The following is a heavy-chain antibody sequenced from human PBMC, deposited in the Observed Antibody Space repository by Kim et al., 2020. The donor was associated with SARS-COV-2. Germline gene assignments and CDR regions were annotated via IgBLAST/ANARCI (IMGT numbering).Heavy chain of an antibody. CDR2: ISYDGSNK. Sequence: GGSLRLSCAASGFTFSSYAMHWVRQAPGKGLEWVAVISYDGSNKYYVDSVKGRFTISRDNSKNTLYLQMNSLRAEDTAVYYCAREFRELDYYYYYYGMDVWGQGTTVTVSS. D-gene: IGHD1-26*01. J-gene: IGHJ6*02. V-gene: IGHV3-30*04. CDR1: GFTFSSYA. CDR3: AREFRELDYYYYYYGMDV.